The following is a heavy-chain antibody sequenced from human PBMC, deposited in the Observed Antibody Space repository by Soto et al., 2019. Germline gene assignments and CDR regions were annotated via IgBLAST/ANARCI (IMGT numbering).Heavy chain of an antibody. CDR2: IWYDGSNK. CDR3: AREGRYYNNWFDP. V-gene: IGHV3-33*01. Sequence: QVQLVESGGGVVQPGRSLRLSCAASGFTFSSYGMHWVRQAPGKGLEWVAVIWYDGSNKYYADSVKGRFTISRDNSKNTLYLQMNSLRAEDTAVYYCAREGRYYNNWFDPWGQGTLVTVSS. CDR1: GFTFSSYG. J-gene: IGHJ5*02. D-gene: IGHD1-26*01.